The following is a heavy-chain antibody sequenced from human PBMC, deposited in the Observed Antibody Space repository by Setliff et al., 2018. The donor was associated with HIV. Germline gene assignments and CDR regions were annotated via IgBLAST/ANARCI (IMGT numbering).Heavy chain of an antibody. D-gene: IGHD6-13*01. CDR3: ARQQSSSWYPDYFDY. V-gene: IGHV5-51*01. CDR1: GYSFTSYW. CDR2: IYPGDSDT. J-gene: IGHJ4*02. Sequence: PGESLTISCKGSGYSFTSYWIGWVRQMPGKGLEWMGIIYPGDSDTRYSPSFQGQVTISADKSISTAYLQWSSLKASDTAMYYCARQQSSSWYPDYFDYWGQGTLVTVSS.